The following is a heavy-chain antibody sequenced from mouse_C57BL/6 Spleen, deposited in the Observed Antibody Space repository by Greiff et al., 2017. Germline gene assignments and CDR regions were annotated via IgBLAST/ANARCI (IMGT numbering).Heavy chain of an antibody. D-gene: IGHD4-1*01. CDR2: ISSGSSTI. V-gene: IGHV5-17*01. Sequence: EVQRVESGGGLVKPGGSLKLSCAASGFTFSDYGMHWVRQAPEKGLEWVAYISSGSSTIYYADTVKGRFTISRDNAKNTLFLQMTSLRSEDTAMYYCAENWDEGWFAYWGQGTLVTVSA. CDR3: AENWDEGWFAY. CDR1: GFTFSDYG. J-gene: IGHJ3*01.